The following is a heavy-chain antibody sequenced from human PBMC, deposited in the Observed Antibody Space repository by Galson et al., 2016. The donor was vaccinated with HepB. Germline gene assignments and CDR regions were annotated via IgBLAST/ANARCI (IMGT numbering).Heavy chain of an antibody. Sequence: SVKVSCKASGYTFTGSYLHWVRQAPGQGLEWMGWINPSSGATHYVKKFQGWVTMTRDTYTSTAYLGLTRLKSDDTAVYYCARDQGATATTHYYFHGMDVWGPGTTFNASS. V-gene: IGHV1-2*04. CDR3: ARDQGATATTHYYFHGMDV. D-gene: IGHD1-1*01. J-gene: IGHJ6*02. CDR1: GYTFTGSY. CDR2: INPSSGAT.